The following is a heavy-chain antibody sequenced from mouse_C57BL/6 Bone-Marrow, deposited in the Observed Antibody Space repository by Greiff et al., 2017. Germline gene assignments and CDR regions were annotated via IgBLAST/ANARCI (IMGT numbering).Heavy chain of an antibody. Sequence: VKLVESGAELARPGASVKLSCKASGYTFTSYGISWVKQRTGQGLEWIGEIYPRSGNTYYNEKFKGKATLTADKSSSTAYMELRSLTSEDSAVYFCARRLPGFAYWGQGTLVTVSA. V-gene: IGHV1-81*01. CDR2: IYPRSGNT. CDR1: GYTFTSYG. J-gene: IGHJ3*01. CDR3: ARRLPGFAY. D-gene: IGHD1-2*01.